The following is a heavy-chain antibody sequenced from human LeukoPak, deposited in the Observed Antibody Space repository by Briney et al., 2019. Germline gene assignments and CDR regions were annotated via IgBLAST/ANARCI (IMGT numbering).Heavy chain of an antibody. D-gene: IGHD3-3*01. CDR2: IYYSGST. J-gene: IGHJ4*02. Sequence: PSETLSLTCTVSGGSISSYYWSWIRQPPGKGLEWIGYIYYSGSTYYNPSLKSRVTISVDTSKNQFSLKLSSVTAADTAVYYCARGREGRITIFGVVMHRPFYFDYWGQGTLVTVSS. V-gene: IGHV4-59*12. CDR3: ARGREGRITIFGVVMHRPFYFDY. CDR1: GGSISSYY.